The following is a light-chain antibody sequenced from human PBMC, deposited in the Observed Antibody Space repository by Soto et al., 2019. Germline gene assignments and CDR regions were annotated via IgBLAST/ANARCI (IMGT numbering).Light chain of an antibody. CDR3: TSYTSSSTVV. J-gene: IGLJ2*01. CDR1: SSDVGGYNY. CDR2: DVS. V-gene: IGLV2-14*01. Sequence: QSVLTQPASVSGSPGQSITISCTGTSSDVGGYNYVSWYQQHPGKAPKLTIYDVSNRPSGVSNRFSGSKSGNTASLTISGLPAEDEADYYCTSYTSSSTVVFGGGTKVTVL.